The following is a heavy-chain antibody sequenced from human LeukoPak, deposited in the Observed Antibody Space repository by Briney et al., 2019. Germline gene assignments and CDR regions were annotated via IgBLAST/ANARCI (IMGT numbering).Heavy chain of an antibody. D-gene: IGHD6-19*01. CDR2: INPSSGTT. CDR3: ARDRAFAGTREDAFDN. Sequence: ASVKVSCEASGYTFTKYYIHWVRRAPGQGLEWMGRINPSSGTTSYPQKFQGRVTMTRDTSTSTVYVELSRLRSEDTAIYYCARDRAFAGTREDAFDNWGQGTMVTVSS. V-gene: IGHV1-46*01. J-gene: IGHJ3*02. CDR1: GYTFTKYY.